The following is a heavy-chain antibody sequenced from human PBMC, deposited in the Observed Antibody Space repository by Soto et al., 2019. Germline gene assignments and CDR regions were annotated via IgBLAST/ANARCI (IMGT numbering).Heavy chain of an antibody. Sequence: QVQLVESGGGVVQPGRSLGLLCAASGFTFSSYAMHWVRQAPGKGLEWVAVISYDGSNKYYADSVKGRFTISRDNSMATLLLQIPSLRTEDTAMYYCARVPYGSDIDWWADYWGQGTLVTVSS. J-gene: IGHJ4*02. D-gene: IGHD3-9*01. CDR3: ARVPYGSDIDWWADY. CDR1: GFTFSSYA. V-gene: IGHV3-30-3*01. CDR2: ISYDGSNK.